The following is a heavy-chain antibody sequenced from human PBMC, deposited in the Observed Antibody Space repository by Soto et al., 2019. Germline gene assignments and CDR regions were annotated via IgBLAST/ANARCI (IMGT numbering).Heavy chain of an antibody. Sequence: SETLSLTCTVSGGSISSGGYYWSWIRQHPGKGLEWIGYIYYSGSTYYNPSLKSRVTISVDTSKNQFSLKLSSVTAADTAVYYCARVNRLLWFGELLSWLDVWGKGTTVTVSS. CDR2: IYYSGST. D-gene: IGHD3-10*01. V-gene: IGHV4-31*03. J-gene: IGHJ6*04. CDR3: ARVNRLLWFGELLSWLDV. CDR1: GGSISSGGYY.